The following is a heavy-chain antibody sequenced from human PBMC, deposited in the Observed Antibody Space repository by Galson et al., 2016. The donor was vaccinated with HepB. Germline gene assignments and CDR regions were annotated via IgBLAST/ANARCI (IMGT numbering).Heavy chain of an antibody. J-gene: IGHJ2*01. Sequence: SLRLSCAASGFIFRTYAMHWVRQAPGKGLEWVTVISNGGRNKYYGDSVKGRFTISRDNSENTLHLQMNSLRAEDTAVYYCARVYNDHGGNPHYWYFDLWGRGTLVTVSS. D-gene: IGHD4-23*01. CDR2: ISNGGRNK. CDR3: ARVYNDHGGNPHYWYFDL. V-gene: IGHV3-30*01. CDR1: GFIFRTYA.